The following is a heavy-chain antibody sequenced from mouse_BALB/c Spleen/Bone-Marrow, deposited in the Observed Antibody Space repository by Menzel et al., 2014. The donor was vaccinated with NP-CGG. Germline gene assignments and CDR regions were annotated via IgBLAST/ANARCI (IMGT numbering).Heavy chain of an antibody. CDR3: ARRDYAMDY. J-gene: IGHJ4*01. Sequence: QVQLQQPGAELVRPGTSVKVSCKASGYAFTNYLIEWVKQRPGQGLEWIGVINPGSGGTNYNEKFKGKATLTADKSSSTAYMQLNSLTSDDSAVYFCARRDYAMDYWGQGTSVTVSS. V-gene: IGHV1-54*01. CDR2: INPGSGGT. CDR1: GYAFTNYL.